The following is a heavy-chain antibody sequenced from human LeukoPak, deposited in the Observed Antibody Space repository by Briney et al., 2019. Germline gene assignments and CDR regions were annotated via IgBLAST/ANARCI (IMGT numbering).Heavy chain of an antibody. Sequence: GASVKVSCKASGYTFTSYGISWVRQAPGQGLEWVGWISAYNGNTNYAQKPQGRVTMTTDTSTSTAYMELRSLRSDDTAVYYCARDFFHGHCGGLSCFLLDYWGQGSLVTVSS. CDR3: ARDFFHGHCGGLSCFLLDY. CDR1: GYTFTSYG. V-gene: IGHV1-18*01. J-gene: IGHJ4*02. D-gene: IGHD2-15*01. CDR2: ISAYNGNT.